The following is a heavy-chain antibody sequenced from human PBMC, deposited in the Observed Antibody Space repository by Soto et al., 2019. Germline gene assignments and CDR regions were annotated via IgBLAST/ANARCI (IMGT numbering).Heavy chain of an antibody. Sequence: QVQLQESGPGLVKPSETLSLTCTASSGSISSNYWSWIRQPPGKGLEWIGYISSSGSTSYNASLQRRVSISVDTSRSQISLRLTSVTAADTSVYYCAPVSRARHRTFYCDPWGRGTLVTVSS. J-gene: IGHJ5*02. V-gene: IGHV4-59*01. CDR3: APVSRARHRTFYCDP. CDR1: SGSISSNY. D-gene: IGHD3-16*01. CDR2: ISSSGST.